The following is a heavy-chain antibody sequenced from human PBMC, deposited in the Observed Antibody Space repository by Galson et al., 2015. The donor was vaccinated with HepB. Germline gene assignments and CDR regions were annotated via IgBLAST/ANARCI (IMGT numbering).Heavy chain of an antibody. J-gene: IGHJ2*01. V-gene: IGHV3-9*01. CDR2: ISWNSRSI. Sequence: SLRLSCAASGFSFGNYAMHWVRQGPGKGLEWVAGISWNSRSIGYADSVKGRFTISRDNAKKSLYLQMNSLSTDDTALYYCAKDALYSSTANWYFDFWGRGTLVTVSS. D-gene: IGHD6-19*01. CDR3: AKDALYSSTANWYFDF. CDR1: GFSFGNYA.